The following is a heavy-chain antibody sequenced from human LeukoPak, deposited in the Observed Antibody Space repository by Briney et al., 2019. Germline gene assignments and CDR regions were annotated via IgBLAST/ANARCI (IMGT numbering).Heavy chain of an antibody. D-gene: IGHD4-11*01. V-gene: IGHV3-23*01. J-gene: IGHJ4*02. CDR3: AKDLGYTTYGYYFDY. CDR1: GFTFSSYA. CDR2: IGAGGTFT. Sequence: PGGSLRLSCTATGFTFSSYAMKWVRQAPGQGLEWVSGIGAGGTFTYYADSVKGRFTISRDNSRNTLYLQMNSLRADDTAVYYCAKDLGYTTYGYYFDYWGQGTLVTVSS.